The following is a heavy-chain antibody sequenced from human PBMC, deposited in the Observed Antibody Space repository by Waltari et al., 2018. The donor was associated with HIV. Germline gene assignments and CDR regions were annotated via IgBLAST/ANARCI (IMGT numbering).Heavy chain of an antibody. CDR1: GFTFSSYA. CDR3: AKDLSSISMIVPRSYFDY. V-gene: IGHV3-23*01. Sequence: EVQLLESGGGLVQPGGSLRLSCAASGFTFSSYAMSWVRQAPGKGLEWVSAMSNSGGSTYYAYSVKVRFTISRDNSKNTLYLQMNSLRDEDTAVYYCAKDLSSISMIVPRSYFDYWGQGTLVTVSS. J-gene: IGHJ4*02. D-gene: IGHD3-22*01. CDR2: MSNSGGST.